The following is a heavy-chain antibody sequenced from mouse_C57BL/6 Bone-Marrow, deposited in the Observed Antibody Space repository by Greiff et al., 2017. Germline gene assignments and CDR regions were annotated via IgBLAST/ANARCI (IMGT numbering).Heavy chain of an antibody. D-gene: IGHD2-3*01. CDR1: GYAFSSSW. Sequence: QVQLQQSGPELVKPGASVQISCKASGYAFSSSWMNWVKQRPGKGLEWIGRIYPGDGDTNYNGKFKGKATLTADNSSSTAYMQLSSLPSEDSAVYFCARLYGYYGFFACGGGGTLVTVSA. CDR3: ARLYGYYGFFAC. CDR2: IYPGDGDT. V-gene: IGHV1-82*01. J-gene: IGHJ3*01.